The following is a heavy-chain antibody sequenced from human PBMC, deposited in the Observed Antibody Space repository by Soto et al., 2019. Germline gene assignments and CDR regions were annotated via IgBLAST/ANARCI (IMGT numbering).Heavy chain of an antibody. D-gene: IGHD6-19*01. V-gene: IGHV1-2*02. CDR2: INLDTGDT. J-gene: IGHJ4*02. CDR1: GYNFNAYY. CDR3: AREPYSTGWYDY. Sequence: QVQLVQSGAEVKKPGASVKVSCKASGYNFNAYYMHWVRQAPGQGLEWMGWINLDTGDTTYAQLFQGRFTLTRDTSITTAYMDLSRLRSDDTAVYYCAREPYSTGWYDYWGQGSLVTVSS.